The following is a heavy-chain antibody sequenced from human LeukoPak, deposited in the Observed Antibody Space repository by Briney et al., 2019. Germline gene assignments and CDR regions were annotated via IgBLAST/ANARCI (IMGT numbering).Heavy chain of an antibody. V-gene: IGHV4-59*12. CDR1: GGSISSYY. CDR3: ARFIGFSYSGTRYWFDP. J-gene: IGHJ5*02. D-gene: IGHD1-26*01. Sequence: SETLSLTCTVSGGSISSYYWSWIRQPPGKGLEWIGYIYYSGSTNYNSSLKSRVTMSVDTSKNQFSLKLSSVTAADTAVYYCARFIGFSYSGTRYWFDPWGQGILVTVSS. CDR2: IYYSGST.